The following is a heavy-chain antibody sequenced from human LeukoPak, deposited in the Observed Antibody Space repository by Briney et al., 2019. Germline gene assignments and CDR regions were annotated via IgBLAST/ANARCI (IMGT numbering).Heavy chain of an antibody. CDR3: AKDTLSSSCDY. CDR2: IRYDGSNE. V-gene: IGHV3-30*02. Sequence: GGSLRLSCAASGFIFSSYGMRWVRQAPGKGLEWGAFIRYDGSNEYYADSVKGRFTISRDNSKNTLYLQMNSLRAEDTAVYYCAKDTLSSSCDYWGQGTLVTVSS. J-gene: IGHJ4*02. CDR1: GFIFSSYG. D-gene: IGHD6-6*01.